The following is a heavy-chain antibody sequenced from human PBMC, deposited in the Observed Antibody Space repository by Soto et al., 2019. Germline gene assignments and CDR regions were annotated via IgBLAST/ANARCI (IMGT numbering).Heavy chain of an antibody. D-gene: IGHD3-10*01. V-gene: IGHV1-2*02. J-gene: IGHJ6*02. CDR1: GYTFTAYY. CDR2: INPRFGDT. Sequence: QVQLVQSGAELKEPGDSVRVSCEASGYTFTAYYIHWVRQAPGQGLEWMGWINPRFGDTSYAQDFQGRVSMTRDTSISTVYMELIRLTSDDMAIYFCARNMDYYYGPGSGNGHGFWGQGTTVTVFS. CDR3: ARNMDYYYGPGSGNGHGF.